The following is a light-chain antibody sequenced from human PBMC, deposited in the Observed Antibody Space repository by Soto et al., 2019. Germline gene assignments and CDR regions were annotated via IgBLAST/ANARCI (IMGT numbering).Light chain of an antibody. Sequence: QSALTQPASVSGSPGQSITISCTGTSSDVGGYNYVSWYQQHPGKGPKLMIYDVSDRPSGVSNRFSGYKSGNTDSLTISGLRAEDEAEYYCSSYTTSSPHVLFGGGTKLTVL. CDR3: SSYTTSSPHVL. CDR1: SSDVGGYNY. CDR2: DVS. J-gene: IGLJ2*01. V-gene: IGLV2-14*03.